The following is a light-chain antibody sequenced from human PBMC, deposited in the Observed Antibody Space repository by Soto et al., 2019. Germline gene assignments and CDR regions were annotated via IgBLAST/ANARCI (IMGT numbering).Light chain of an antibody. CDR1: ISNLGIFT. CDR3: AVWDDTLNVV. Sequence: QSVLEQPPSVSGTPGQRVTISCSGSISNLGIFTANWYQQFPGTAPKLLIYSNNERPSGVPDRFSGSKSGTSASLAISGLQSEDEADYFCAVWDDTLNVVFGGGTKVTVL. V-gene: IGLV1-44*01. J-gene: IGLJ2*01. CDR2: SNN.